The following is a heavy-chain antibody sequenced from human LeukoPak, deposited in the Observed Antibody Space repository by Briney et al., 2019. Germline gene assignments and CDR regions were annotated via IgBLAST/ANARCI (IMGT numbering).Heavy chain of an antibody. CDR1: GFTFDDYG. V-gene: IGHV3-20*04. D-gene: IGHD6-13*01. CDR3: AKDISPRIAAADSFDP. Sequence: GGSLRLSCAASGFTFDDYGMSWVRQAPGKGLEWVSGINWNGGSTGYADSVKGRFTISRDNAKNSLYLQMNSLRAEDTALYYCAKDISPRIAAADSFDPWGQGTLVTVSS. J-gene: IGHJ5*02. CDR2: INWNGGST.